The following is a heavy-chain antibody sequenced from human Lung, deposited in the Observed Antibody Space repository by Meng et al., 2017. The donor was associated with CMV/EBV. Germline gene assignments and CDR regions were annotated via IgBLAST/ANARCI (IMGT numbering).Heavy chain of an antibody. Sequence: GESLKISCAASGFTFSSYWMSWVRQAPGKGLEWVANIKQDGSEKYYVDSVKGRFTISRDNAKNSLYLQMNSLRAEDTAVYYCARGGRTRLRYFDWLFLFSYWGQGNXVXVSS. CDR3: ARGGRTRLRYFDWLFLFSY. CDR1: GFTFSSYW. J-gene: IGHJ4*02. V-gene: IGHV3-7*04. D-gene: IGHD3-9*01. CDR2: IKQDGSEK.